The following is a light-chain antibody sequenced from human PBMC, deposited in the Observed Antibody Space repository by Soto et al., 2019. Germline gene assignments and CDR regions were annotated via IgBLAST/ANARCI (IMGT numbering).Light chain of an antibody. CDR3: SSYPSSNTLV. J-gene: IGLJ2*01. Sequence: QSALTQPASVSGSPGQSMTISCTGTSSDVGGYNYVSWYQHHPGKAPKLMIYDVSNRPSGVSNRFSGSKSGNTASLTISGLKAEDEADYYCSSYPSSNTLVFGGGTQLTVL. CDR2: DVS. V-gene: IGLV2-14*03. CDR1: SSDVGGYNY.